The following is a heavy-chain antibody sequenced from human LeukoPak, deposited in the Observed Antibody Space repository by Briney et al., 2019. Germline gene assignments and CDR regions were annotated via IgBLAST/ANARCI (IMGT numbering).Heavy chain of an antibody. CDR2: IYYSGST. Sequence: NPSETLSLTCTVSGGSISSYYWSWIRQPPGKGLEWIGYIYYSGSTNYNPSLKSRVTISVDTSRNQFSLKLSSVTAADTAVYYCVRSGSYFVVDYWGQGTLVTVSS. CDR3: VRSGSYFVVDY. CDR1: GGSISSYY. J-gene: IGHJ4*02. V-gene: IGHV4-59*01. D-gene: IGHD1-26*01.